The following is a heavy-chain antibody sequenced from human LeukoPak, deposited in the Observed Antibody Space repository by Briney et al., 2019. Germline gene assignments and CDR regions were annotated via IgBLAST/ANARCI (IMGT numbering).Heavy chain of an antibody. CDR1: GYILTNYG. V-gene: IGHV7-4-1*02. J-gene: IGHJ4*02. Sequence: ASVKVSCKASGYILTNYGMNWVRQAPGQGLEWMGWINTNTGNPTYAQGFTGRFVFSLDTSVSTAYLQISSLKAEDTAVYYCAREVPAALDYWGQGTLVTVSS. CDR2: INTNTGNP. CDR3: AREVPAALDY. D-gene: IGHD2-2*01.